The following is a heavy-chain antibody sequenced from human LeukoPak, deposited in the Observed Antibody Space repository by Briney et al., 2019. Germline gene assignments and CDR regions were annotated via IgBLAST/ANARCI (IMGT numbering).Heavy chain of an antibody. J-gene: IGHJ4*02. CDR1: GYTFTSYG. V-gene: IGHV1-18*01. CDR3: ARDAGWELLYLDY. D-gene: IGHD1-26*01. Sequence: WASVKVSCKAFGYTFTSYGISWVRQAPGQGLELMGWISGYNGNTNYAQKLQGGGAMTTDTSASTAYMELRSLRSDDTAVYYCARDAGWELLYLDYWGQGTLVTVSS. CDR2: ISGYNGNT.